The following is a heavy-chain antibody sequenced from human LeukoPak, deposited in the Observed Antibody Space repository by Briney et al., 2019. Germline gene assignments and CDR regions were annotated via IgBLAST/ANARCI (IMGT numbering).Heavy chain of an antibody. CDR1: GGSFSGYY. CDR2: INHSGST. Sequence: PSETLSLTCAVYGGSFSGYYWSWIRQPPGKGLEWIGEINHSGSTNYNPSLKSRVTISVDTSKNQFSLKLSSVTAADTAVYYCARAVCVDYVWGSYRCYLDYWGQGTLVTVSS. J-gene: IGHJ4*02. D-gene: IGHD3-16*02. CDR3: ARAVCVDYVWGSYRCYLDY. V-gene: IGHV4-34*01.